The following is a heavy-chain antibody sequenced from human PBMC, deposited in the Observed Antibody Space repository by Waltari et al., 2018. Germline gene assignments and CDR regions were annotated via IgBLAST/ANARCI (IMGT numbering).Heavy chain of an antibody. CDR2: IYYSGST. V-gene: IGHV4-39*07. J-gene: IGHJ1*01. CDR1: GGSISSSSYY. CDR3: AGPLIAVAGEFQH. Sequence: QLQLQESGPGLVKPSETLSLTCTVSGGSISSSSYYWGWIRQPPGKGLEWIGSIYYSGSTYYNPSLKSRVTISVDTSKNQFSLKLSSVTAADTAVYYCAGPLIAVAGEFQHWGQGTLVTVSS. D-gene: IGHD6-19*01.